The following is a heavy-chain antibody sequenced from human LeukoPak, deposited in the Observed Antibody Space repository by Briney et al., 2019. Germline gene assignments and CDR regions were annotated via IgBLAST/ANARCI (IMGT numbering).Heavy chain of an antibody. CDR2: ISSNGGST. CDR1: GSTFSSYA. Sequence: GGSLRLSCAASGSTFSSYAMHWVRQAPGKGLEYVSAISSNGGSTYYANSVKGRFTISRDNSKNTLYLQMGSLRAEDMAVYYCARGVSHYYYMDVWGKGTTVTVSS. CDR3: ARGVSHYYYMDV. J-gene: IGHJ6*03. V-gene: IGHV3-64*01. D-gene: IGHD3-10*01.